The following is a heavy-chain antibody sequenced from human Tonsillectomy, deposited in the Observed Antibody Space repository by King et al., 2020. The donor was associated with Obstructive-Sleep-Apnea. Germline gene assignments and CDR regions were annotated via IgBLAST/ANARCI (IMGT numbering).Heavy chain of an antibody. D-gene: IGHD3-22*01. V-gene: IGHV3-48*04. CDR1: GFTFSSYS. J-gene: IGHJ4*02. CDR3: ARDWGYYDSSGYYPGVEDY. CDR2: ISSSSSTI. Sequence: VQLVESGGGLVQPGGSLRLSCAASGFTFSSYSMNWVRQAPGKGLEWVSYISSSSSTIYYADSVKGRFTISRDNAKNSLYLQMNSLRAEDTAVYYCARDWGYYDSSGYYPGVEDYWGQGTLVTVSS.